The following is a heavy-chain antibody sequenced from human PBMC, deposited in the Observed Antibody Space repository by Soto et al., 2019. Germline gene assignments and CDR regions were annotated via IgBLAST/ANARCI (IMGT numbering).Heavy chain of an antibody. CDR2: IILALGTP. CDR1: GDSFTNYA. Sequence: QVLLVQSGAEMKQPGSSVSVSCRASGDSFTNYAFTWVRQAHGQGPAWLGGIILALGTPHYSQRFQARLTITADESSRTVSLVLGSLRLTATAVYYCGRYCTNTKCRGRYYLDLCGQGTLLTVS. J-gene: IGHJ5*02. CDR3: GRYCTNTKCRGRYYLDL. D-gene: IGHD2-8*01. V-gene: IGHV1-69*01.